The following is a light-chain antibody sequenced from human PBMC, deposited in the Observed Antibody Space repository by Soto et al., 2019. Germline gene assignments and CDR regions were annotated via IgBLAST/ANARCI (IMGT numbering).Light chain of an antibody. CDR3: RQYGSSPLYT. Sequence: EIVLTQSPGTLSLSPGERATLSCRASQSVSSSSYLAWYQQKPGQAPRLLIYGASSRATGIPDRFSGSGSATDFTLTISRLETEDFAVYYCRQYGSSPLYTFGQGTKLEIK. CDR1: QSVSSSSY. J-gene: IGKJ2*01. CDR2: GAS. V-gene: IGKV3-20*01.